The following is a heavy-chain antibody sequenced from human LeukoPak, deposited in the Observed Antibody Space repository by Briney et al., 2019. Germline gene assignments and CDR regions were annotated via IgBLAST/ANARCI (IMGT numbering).Heavy chain of an antibody. CDR1: GFAFSGSA. D-gene: IGHD6-13*01. J-gene: IGHJ4*02. CDR3: AREASGTLDY. Sequence: GGSLRLSCAASGFAFSGSAMHWVRQASGKGLEWVGRIRSKGDSYATAYAASVKGRFTISRDDSKNTAYLQMNSLKTEDTAVYYCAREASGTLDYWGQGTLVTVSS. CDR2: IRSKGDSYAT. V-gene: IGHV3-73*01.